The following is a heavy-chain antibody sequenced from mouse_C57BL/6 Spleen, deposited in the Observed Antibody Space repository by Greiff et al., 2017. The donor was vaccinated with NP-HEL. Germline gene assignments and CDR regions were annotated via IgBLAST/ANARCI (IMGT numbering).Heavy chain of an antibody. CDR1: GYTFTSYW. D-gene: IGHD2-4*01. V-gene: IGHV1-7*01. CDR2: INPSSGYT. CDR3: ARFPDYDRGWFAY. J-gene: IGHJ3*01. Sequence: VQLQQSGAELAKPGASVKLSCKASGYTFTSYWMHWVKQRPGQGLEWIGYINPSSGYTKYNQKFKDKATLPADKSSSTAYMQLSSLTYEDSAVYYCARFPDYDRGWFAYWGQGTLVTVSA.